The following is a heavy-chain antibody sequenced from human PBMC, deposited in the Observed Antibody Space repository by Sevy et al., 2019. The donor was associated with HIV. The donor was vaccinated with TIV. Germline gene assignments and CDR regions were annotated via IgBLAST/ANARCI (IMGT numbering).Heavy chain of an antibody. D-gene: IGHD3-22*01. V-gene: IGHV3-48*02. J-gene: IGHJ4*02. CDR1: GFTFSSYS. Sequence: GGSLRLSCAASGFTFSSYSMNWVRQAPGKGLEWVSYISSSSSSTIYYADSVKGRFTISRDNAKNSLYLQMNSLRDEDTAVYYCARGFGYYYDSSGFAVCDYWGQGTTVTVSS. CDR2: ISSSSSSTI. CDR3: ARGFGYYYDSSGFAVCDY.